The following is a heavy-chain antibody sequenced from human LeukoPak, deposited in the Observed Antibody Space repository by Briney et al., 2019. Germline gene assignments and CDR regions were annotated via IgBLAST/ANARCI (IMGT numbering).Heavy chain of an antibody. Sequence: PSETLSLTCTVSGGSISSSSYYWGWIRQPPGKGPEWIGSIYYSGSTYYNPSLKSRVTISVDTSKNQFSLKLSSVTAADTAVYYCARHKGNDFWSGYTYYYYYMDVWGKGTTVTVSS. CDR2: IYYSGST. CDR1: GGSISSSSYY. CDR3: ARHKGNDFWSGYTYYYYYMDV. D-gene: IGHD3-3*01. V-gene: IGHV4-39*01. J-gene: IGHJ6*03.